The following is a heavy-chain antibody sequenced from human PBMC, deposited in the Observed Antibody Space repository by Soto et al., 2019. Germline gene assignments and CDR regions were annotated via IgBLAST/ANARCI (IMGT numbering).Heavy chain of an antibody. D-gene: IGHD6-6*01. Sequence: GSLRLSCAASGFTFSNYAINWVRQAPGKGLEWVSSISSSSSYIFYADSMKGRFTISRDNAKNSLYLQMNSLRAEDTAVYYCARDRDSSNFFDCWGRGTLVTVSA. CDR1: GFTFSNYA. V-gene: IGHV3-21*01. CDR2: ISSSSSYI. CDR3: ARDRDSSNFFDC. J-gene: IGHJ4*02.